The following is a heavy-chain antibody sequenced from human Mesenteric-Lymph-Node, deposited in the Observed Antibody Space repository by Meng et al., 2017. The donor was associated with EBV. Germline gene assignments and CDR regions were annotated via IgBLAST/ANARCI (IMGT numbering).Heavy chain of an antibody. CDR2: TYYMSKWYN. J-gene: IGHJ4*02. CDR3: ARATSGFDS. D-gene: IGHD2-2*01. V-gene: IGHV6-1*01. CDR1: GDSFSSNSAA. Sequence: VHVATSSPGLVHPSQTLQHTCSMSGDSFSSNSAAWNWIRQSPLRGLEWLGRTYYMSKWYNDYAVSVKSRISINPDTSKNQFSLQLNSVTPEDTAVYYCARATSGFDSWGQGTLVTVSS.